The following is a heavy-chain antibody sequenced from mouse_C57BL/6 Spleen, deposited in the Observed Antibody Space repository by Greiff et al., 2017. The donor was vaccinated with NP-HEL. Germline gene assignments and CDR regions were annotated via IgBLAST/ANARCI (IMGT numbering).Heavy chain of an antibody. D-gene: IGHD1-1*01. V-gene: IGHV1-80*01. Sequence: QVHVKQSGAELVKPGASVKISCKASGYAFSSYWMNWVKQRPGKGLEWIGQIYPGDGETNYNGKFKGKATLTADKSSSTAYMQLSSLTSEDSAVYFCARGDYGSTYFDYWGQGTTLTVSS. CDR1: GYAFSSYW. CDR3: ARGDYGSTYFDY. CDR2: IYPGDGET. J-gene: IGHJ2*01.